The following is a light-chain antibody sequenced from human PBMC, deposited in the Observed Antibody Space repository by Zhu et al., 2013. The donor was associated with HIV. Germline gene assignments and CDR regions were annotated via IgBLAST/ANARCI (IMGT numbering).Light chain of an antibody. CDR1: KLGDKY. J-gene: IGLJ3*02. V-gene: IGLV3-1*01. Sequence: SYELTQPPSVSVSPGQTANFTCSGHKLGDKYVSWYQQKPGQSPVVVMYQDNKRPSGIPERFSGSKSGTSASLAISGLQSEDEADYYCAAWDDSLSGWVFGGGTKLTVL. CDR2: QDN. CDR3: AAWDDSLSGWV.